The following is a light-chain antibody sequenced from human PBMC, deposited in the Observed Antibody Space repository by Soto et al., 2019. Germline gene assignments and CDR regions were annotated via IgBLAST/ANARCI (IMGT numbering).Light chain of an antibody. V-gene: IGKV3-20*01. CDR1: QSVSSN. CDR3: QQYGSSWWT. J-gene: IGKJ1*01. Sequence: SPLPIPLPPCRASQSVSSNLAWYQQKPGQAPRLLIYGASSRATGIPDRFSGSGSGTDFTLTISRLEPEDFAVYYCQQYGSSWWTFGQGTKVDIK. CDR2: GAS.